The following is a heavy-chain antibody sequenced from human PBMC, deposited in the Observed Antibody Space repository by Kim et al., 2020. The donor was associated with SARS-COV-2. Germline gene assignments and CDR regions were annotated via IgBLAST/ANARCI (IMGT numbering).Heavy chain of an antibody. CDR1: GFTFSSYS. CDR3: ARERRGAYDRGVFDI. D-gene: IGHD3-22*01. V-gene: IGHV3-48*02. CDR2: ISSSSSTI. J-gene: IGHJ3*02. Sequence: GGSLRLSCAASGFTFSSYSMNWVRQAPGKGLEWVSYISSSSSTIYYADSVKGRFTISRDNAKNSLYLQMNSLRDEDTAVYYCARERRGAYDRGVFDIWGQGRMVTVSS.